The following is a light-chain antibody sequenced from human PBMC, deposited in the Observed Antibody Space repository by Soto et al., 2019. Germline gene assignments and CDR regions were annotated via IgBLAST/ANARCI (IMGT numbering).Light chain of an antibody. CDR1: QGIRND. J-gene: IGKJ4*01. CDR3: LQVNTYPFT. Sequence: AIQMTQSPSSLSASVGDRVTITCRASQGIRNDLGWYQQKPGKAPQLLIYAASSLQSGVPSRFSGSGSGKHFTLTIRRLQPEDFATYSCLQVNTYPFTFGGGTKVEIK. CDR2: AAS. V-gene: IGKV1-6*01.